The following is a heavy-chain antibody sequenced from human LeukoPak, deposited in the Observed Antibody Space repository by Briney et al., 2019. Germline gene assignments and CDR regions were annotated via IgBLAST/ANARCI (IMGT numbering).Heavy chain of an antibody. CDR1: GFSFRSYA. CDR2: MSYDGSNT. J-gene: IGHJ5*02. V-gene: IGHV3-30*14. D-gene: IGHD1-26*01. Sequence: GRSLRLSCVASGFSFRSYAMHWVRQAPGKGLEWVAVMSYDGSNTYYGDSVRGRFTISRDNTKNTLYLQMNSLRAEDTAVYYCARDNSQGDSAWWFDPWGQGTLVTVSS. CDR3: ARDNSQGDSAWWFDP.